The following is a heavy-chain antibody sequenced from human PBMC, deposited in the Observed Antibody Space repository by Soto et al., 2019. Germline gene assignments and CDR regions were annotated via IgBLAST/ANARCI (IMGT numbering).Heavy chain of an antibody. CDR3: ARDEGYLYYFDY. Sequence: PSETLSLTCTVSGGSISSGDYYWSWIRQPPGKGLEWIGYIYYSGSTYYNPSLKSRVTISVDTSKNQFSLKLSSVTAADTAVYYCARDEGYLYYFDYWGQRTLVTVSS. CDR2: IYYSGST. D-gene: IGHD1-1*01. CDR1: GGSISSGDYY. J-gene: IGHJ4*02. V-gene: IGHV4-30-4*01.